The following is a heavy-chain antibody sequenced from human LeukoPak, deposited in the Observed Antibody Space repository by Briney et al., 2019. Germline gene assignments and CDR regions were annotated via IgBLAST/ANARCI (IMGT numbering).Heavy chain of an antibody. CDR3: ARDPTYYYDSSAYPFFDY. CDR1: GFPFSSYW. V-gene: IGHV3-74*01. Sequence: GGSLRLSCAASGFPFSSYWMHWVRQAPGKGLVWVSLITSDGISTSYADSVKGRFTISRDNAKNTLYLQMNSLRAEDTAVYYCARDPTYYYDSSAYPFFDYWGQGTLVTVSS. J-gene: IGHJ4*02. CDR2: ITSDGIST. D-gene: IGHD3-22*01.